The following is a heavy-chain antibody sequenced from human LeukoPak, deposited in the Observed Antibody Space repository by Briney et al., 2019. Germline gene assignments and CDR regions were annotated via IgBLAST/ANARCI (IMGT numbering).Heavy chain of an antibody. CDR1: GGSISSYY. Sequence: SETLSLTCTASGGSISSYYWSWLRQPPGKGLEWIGHIYYSGSTNYNPSLKSRVTISVDTSKNQFSLKLSSVTAADTAVYYCARATYYDFSCWFDPWGQGTLVTVSS. CDR3: ARATYYDFSCWFDP. CDR2: IYYSGST. D-gene: IGHD3-3*01. V-gene: IGHV4-59*01. J-gene: IGHJ5*02.